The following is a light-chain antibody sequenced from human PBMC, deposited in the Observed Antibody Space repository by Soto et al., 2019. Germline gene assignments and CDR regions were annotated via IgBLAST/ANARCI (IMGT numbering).Light chain of an antibody. CDR2: DSS. CDR1: QSISSW. J-gene: IGKJ1*01. Sequence: DIQMTQSPSTLSASVGDRVTITCRASQSISSWLAWYQQKPGKAPKVLIYDSSSLESGVPSRFSGSGSGTEFTLTISSLRPADCATYYCQNYNSYSGTFGQGTKVEIK. CDR3: QNYNSYSGT. V-gene: IGKV1-5*01.